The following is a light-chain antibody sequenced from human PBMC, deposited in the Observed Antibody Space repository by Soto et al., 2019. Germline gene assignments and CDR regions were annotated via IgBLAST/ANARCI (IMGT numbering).Light chain of an antibody. CDR3: QQYHSYSRT. CDR2: KAS. Sequence: IHMTQCPSARPACGGYRWSFTCRASQSISSWLAWYQQKPGKAPKLLIYKASSLESGVPSRFSGSGSGTEFTLTIRSLQPDDFATYYCQQYHSYSRTFGQGTRLEI. J-gene: IGKJ5*01. V-gene: IGKV1-5*03. CDR1: QSISSW.